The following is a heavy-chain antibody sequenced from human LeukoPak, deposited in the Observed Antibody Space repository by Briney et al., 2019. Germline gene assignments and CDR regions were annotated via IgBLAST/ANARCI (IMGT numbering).Heavy chain of an antibody. CDR1: GGSISSSNW. CDR2: IYHSGST. V-gene: IGHV4-4*02. CDR3: ARDSSLTAPFDY. D-gene: IGHD2-2*01. Sequence: PSETLSLTCAVSGGSISSSNWWRWVRPPPGKGLEWIGEIYHSGSTNYNPSLKSRVTISVDKSKNQFSLKLSSVTAADTAVYYCARDSSLTAPFDYWGQGTLVTVSS. J-gene: IGHJ4*02.